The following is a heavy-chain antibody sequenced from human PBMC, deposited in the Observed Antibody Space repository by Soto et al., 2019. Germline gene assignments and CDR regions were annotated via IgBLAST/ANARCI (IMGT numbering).Heavy chain of an antibody. CDR1: GFTFSTYS. Sequence: GGSLRVSCAAAGFTFSTYSMNWVRPAPGKGLVWVSFITTSSSTTYYADSVKGRFTISRDNAKNTLYLQMNSLRVEDTAVYYCARDTPLSDSGPHFDYWGQGTRVTVSS. D-gene: IGHD3-10*01. V-gene: IGHV3-21*06. CDR3: ARDTPLSDSGPHFDY. CDR2: ITTSSSTT. J-gene: IGHJ4*02.